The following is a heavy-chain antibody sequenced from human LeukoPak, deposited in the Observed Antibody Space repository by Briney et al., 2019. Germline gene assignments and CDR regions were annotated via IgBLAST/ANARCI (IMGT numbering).Heavy chain of an antibody. J-gene: IGHJ4*02. CDR2: LSGSGGST. CDR1: GFTFSNYA. V-gene: IGHV3-23*01. Sequence: GGSLRLSCAASGFTFSNYAMSWVRQAPGKGLEWVSALSGSGGSTYYADSAKGRFTISRDNSKNTLYLQMNSLRAEDTAVYYCACRYCSGGSCYGYYFDYWGQGTLVTVSS. CDR3: ACRYCSGGSCYGYYFDY. D-gene: IGHD2-15*01.